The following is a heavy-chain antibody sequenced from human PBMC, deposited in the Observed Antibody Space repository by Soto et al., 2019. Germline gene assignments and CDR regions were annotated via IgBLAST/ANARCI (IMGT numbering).Heavy chain of an antibody. Sequence: GALRLSCAASGFTFSNYAMSWVRQAPGKGLEWISTISGSGGSTYYADSVKGRFTISRDNSKNTLYLQMNSLRAEDTAVYYCAKGQSKYYDFWSRYYDWFDPWGQGTLVTVSS. CDR3: AKGQSKYYDFWSRYYDWFDP. V-gene: IGHV3-23*01. D-gene: IGHD3-3*01. CDR1: GFTFSNYA. J-gene: IGHJ5*02. CDR2: ISGSGGST.